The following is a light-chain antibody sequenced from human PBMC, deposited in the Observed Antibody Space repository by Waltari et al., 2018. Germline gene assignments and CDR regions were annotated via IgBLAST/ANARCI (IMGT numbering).Light chain of an antibody. CDR2: WAA. CDR3: QQYYNAPLT. Sequence: DIVMTQSPDSLAVSLGERATIHCKSSQSILYRSSNRNALAWYQQKPGQPPKLLFFWAATRESGAPDRFSVSGSGTDFTLTISSLQAEDVAVYYCQQYYNAPLTFGGGTKVGIK. J-gene: IGKJ4*01. V-gene: IGKV4-1*01. CDR1: QSILYRSSNRNA.